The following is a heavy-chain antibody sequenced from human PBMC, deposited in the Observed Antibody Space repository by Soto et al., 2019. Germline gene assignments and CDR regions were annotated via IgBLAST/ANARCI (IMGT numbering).Heavy chain of an antibody. V-gene: IGHV4-31*03. CDR1: GAALNSGNYY. D-gene: IGHD2-21*01. CDR2: IYVTGAV. CDR3: ARLRIATNNYKWFDP. J-gene: IGHJ5*02. Sequence: SETLSLTCSVSGAALNSGNYYWSWIRQVPGKGLEWIGHIYVTGAVDYSPSLRDRITISQDTSERQFSLNLRLVTAADTAVYYCARLRIATNNYKWFDPWGQGTLVTVSS.